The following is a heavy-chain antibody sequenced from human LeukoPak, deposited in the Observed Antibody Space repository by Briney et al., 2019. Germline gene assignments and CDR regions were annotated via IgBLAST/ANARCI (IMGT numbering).Heavy chain of an antibody. CDR2: INPNSGGT. CDR3: ARDGPPGVNGIDY. V-gene: IGHV1-2*02. J-gene: IGHJ4*02. CDR1: GYTFTGYY. Sequence: GASVKVSCKASGYTFTGYYMHWVRQAPGQGLEWMGWINPNSGGTNYAQKFQGRVTMTRDTSISTAYMELSRLRSDDTAVYYCARDGPPGVNGIDYWGQGTLVTVSS. D-gene: IGHD3-22*01.